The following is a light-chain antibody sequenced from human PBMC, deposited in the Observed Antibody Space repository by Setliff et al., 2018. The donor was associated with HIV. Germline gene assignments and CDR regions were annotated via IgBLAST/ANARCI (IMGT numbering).Light chain of an antibody. CDR1: SSNIGTNT. CDR3: AAWDDSLNGPDYV. V-gene: IGLV1-44*01. Sequence: QSVLTQPPSASGIPGQRVTISCSGSSSNIGTNTVTWYQQFPGTAPTLLIYNNNQRPTGVPDRFSGSKSGTSASLAISGLQSEDEAHYYCAAWDDSLNGPDYVFGTGTKGTVL. CDR2: NNN. J-gene: IGLJ1*01.